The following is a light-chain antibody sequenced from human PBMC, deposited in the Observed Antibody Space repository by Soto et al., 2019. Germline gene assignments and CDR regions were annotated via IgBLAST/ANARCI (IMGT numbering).Light chain of an antibody. CDR3: CSYAGSRRV. Sequence: QSALTQPASVSGSPGQSITISCTGTSSDVGSYNLVSWYQQHPGKAPKLMIYEGSKRPSGVSNRFSGSKSGNMASLTISGLQAEDEADYYCCSYAGSRRVFGTGTKLTVL. CDR2: EGS. J-gene: IGLJ1*01. CDR1: SSDVGSYNL. V-gene: IGLV2-23*01.